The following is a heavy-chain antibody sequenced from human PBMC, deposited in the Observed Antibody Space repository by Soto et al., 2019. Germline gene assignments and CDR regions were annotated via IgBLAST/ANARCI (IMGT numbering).Heavy chain of an antibody. CDR2: ISAYNGNT. V-gene: IGHV1-18*01. CDR1: GYTFTSYG. Sequence: ASVKVSCKACGYTFTSYGISWVRQAPGQGPEWMGWISAYNGNTNYAQKLQGRVTMTTDTSTSTAYMELRSLRSDDTAVYYCARTDFSGIAAAAWFDPWGQRTLVTVSS. D-gene: IGHD6-13*01. CDR3: ARTDFSGIAAAAWFDP. J-gene: IGHJ5*02.